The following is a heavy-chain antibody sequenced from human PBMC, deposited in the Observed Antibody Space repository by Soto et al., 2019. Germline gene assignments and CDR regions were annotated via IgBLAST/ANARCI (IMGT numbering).Heavy chain of an antibody. J-gene: IGHJ4*02. CDR3: ASVNGYYTRGYYFDS. V-gene: IGHV1-69*13. Sequence: GASVKVSCKASGGSFSSHAISWLRQAPGQGLECMGGVIPIGTINYAQNFRGRVTFTADESTSTSYMELSSLRSEDTAVYYCASVNGYYTRGYYFDSWGQGTLVTVSS. CDR1: GGSFSSHA. D-gene: IGHD3-3*01. CDR2: VIPIGTI.